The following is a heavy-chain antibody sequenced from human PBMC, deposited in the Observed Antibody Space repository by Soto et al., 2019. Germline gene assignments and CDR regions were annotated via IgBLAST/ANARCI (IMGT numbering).Heavy chain of an antibody. CDR1: GGSISSYY. J-gene: IGHJ3*02. Sequence: QVQLQESGPGLVKPSETLSLTCTVSGGSISSYYWSWLRQPPGKVLDWIGYIYYSGSTNYNPSLKSRATLVIGMSKNPFPLELSSVSAADTAVYYCAIQSIYCSSTSCYEDCAFEIWGQGTMVTVSS. CDR2: IYYSGST. CDR3: AIQSIYCSSTSCYEDCAFEI. D-gene: IGHD2-2*01. V-gene: IGHV4-59*08.